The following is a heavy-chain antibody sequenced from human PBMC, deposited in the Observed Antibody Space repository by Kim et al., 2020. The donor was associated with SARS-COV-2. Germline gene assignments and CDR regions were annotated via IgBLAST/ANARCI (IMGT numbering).Heavy chain of an antibody. J-gene: IGHJ3*02. V-gene: IGHV3-23*01. CDR3: AKRYCTTSSCRGAFDI. D-gene: IGHD2-2*01. Sequence: SGKGRFTISRDNSKDTLYLQMNSLRAEDTAIYYCAKRYCTTSSCRGAFDIWGQGTMVTVSS.